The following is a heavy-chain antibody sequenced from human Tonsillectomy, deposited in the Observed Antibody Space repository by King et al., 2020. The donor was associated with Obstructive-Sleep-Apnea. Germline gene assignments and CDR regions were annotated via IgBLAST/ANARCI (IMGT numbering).Heavy chain of an antibody. CDR3: AKGRYDILTGKDY. V-gene: IGHV3-23*04. D-gene: IGHD3-9*01. Sequence: VQLVESGGGLVQPGGSLRLSCAASGFTFSSYAMSWVRQAPGKGLEWVSGIRGSGRSPYYADSVKGRFTISRDNSQNTLYLQMTSLSAEDTAVYYCAKGRYDILTGKDYWGQGTLVTVSS. CDR1: GFTFSSYA. CDR2: IRGSGRSP. J-gene: IGHJ4*02.